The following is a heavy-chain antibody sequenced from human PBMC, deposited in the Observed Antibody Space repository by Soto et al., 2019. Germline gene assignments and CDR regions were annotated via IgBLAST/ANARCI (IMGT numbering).Heavy chain of an antibody. CDR1: GGSFSGYY. D-gene: IGHD2-15*01. CDR2: INHSGST. CDR3: ARGGQLQLY. J-gene: IGHJ1*01. V-gene: IGHV4-34*01. Sequence: XATLSLTCAVYGGSFSGYYWSWIRQPPGKGLEWIGEINHSGSTNYNPSLKSRVTISVDTSKKQFSLKLSSVTAPDTAVYSCARGGQLQLYWGQGTLVTVSS.